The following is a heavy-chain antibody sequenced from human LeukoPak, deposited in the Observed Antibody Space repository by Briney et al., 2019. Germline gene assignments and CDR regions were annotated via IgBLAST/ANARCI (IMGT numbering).Heavy chain of an antibody. D-gene: IGHD5-18*01. V-gene: IGHV4-39*01. CDR2: IYYSGST. CDR3: ASGYSYGSYYFDY. J-gene: IGHJ4*02. CDR1: GGSISSSSYY. Sequence: SETLSLTCTVSGGSISSSSYYWGWIRQPPGKGLEWIGSIYYSGSTYDNSPLKSRVTISVDTSKNQFSLKLSSVTAADTAVYYCASGYSYGSYYFDYWGQGTLVTVSS.